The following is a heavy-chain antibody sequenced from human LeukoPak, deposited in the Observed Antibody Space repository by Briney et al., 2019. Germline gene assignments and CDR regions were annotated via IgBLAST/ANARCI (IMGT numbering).Heavy chain of an antibody. D-gene: IGHD3-10*01. V-gene: IGHV3-48*04. CDR2: ISTSGDTV. Sequence: PGRSLRLSCAASGFTFSSYGMHWVRQAPGKGLEWVSYISTSGDTVYYADSVKGRFTISRDNTKNSLYLQMNSLRAEDTAVYYCARDSGSYNGMDVWGQGTTVTVSS. J-gene: IGHJ6*02. CDR3: ARDSGSYNGMDV. CDR1: GFTFSSYG.